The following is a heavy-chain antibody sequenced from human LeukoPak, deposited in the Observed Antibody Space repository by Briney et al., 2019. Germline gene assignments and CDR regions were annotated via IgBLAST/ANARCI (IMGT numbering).Heavy chain of an antibody. Sequence: ASVKVSCKASGYTFTSYDINWVRQATGQALEWMGWMNPNSGNTGYAQKFQRRVTMTRNTSISTAYMQLSSLRSEDTAVYYCARGRVSITIFVVVTLRPYYYYMDVWGKGTTVTVSS. V-gene: IGHV1-8*01. CDR2: MNPNSGNT. CDR3: ARGRVSITIFVVVTLRPYYYYMDV. J-gene: IGHJ6*03. D-gene: IGHD3-3*01. CDR1: GYTFTSYD.